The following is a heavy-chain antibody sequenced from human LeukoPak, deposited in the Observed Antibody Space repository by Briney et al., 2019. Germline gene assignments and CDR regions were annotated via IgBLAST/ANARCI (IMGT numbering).Heavy chain of an antibody. Sequence: GRSLRLSCAASGCTFSSYGMHRVRQAPGKGLEWVAVISYDGSNKYYADSVKGRFTISRDNSKNTLYLQMNSLRAEDTAVYYCAKDRVVVVPADDWFDPWGQGTLVTVSS. J-gene: IGHJ5*02. CDR3: AKDRVVVVPADDWFDP. V-gene: IGHV3-30*18. D-gene: IGHD2-2*01. CDR1: GCTFSSYG. CDR2: ISYDGSNK.